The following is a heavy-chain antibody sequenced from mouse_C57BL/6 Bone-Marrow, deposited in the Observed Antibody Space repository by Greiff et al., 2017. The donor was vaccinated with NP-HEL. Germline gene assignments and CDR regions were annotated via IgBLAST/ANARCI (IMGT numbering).Heavy chain of an antibody. J-gene: IGHJ2*01. CDR1: GFTFSSYG. CDR2: ISSGGSYT. D-gene: IGHD2-12*01. CDR3: ARGGRQGYYFDY. V-gene: IGHV5-6*01. Sequence: EVKLMESGGDLVKPGGSLKLSCAASGFTFSSYGMSWVRQTPDKRLEWVATISSGGSYTYYLDSVKGRFTISRDNAKNTLYLQMSSLKSEDTAMYYCARGGRQGYYFDYWGQGTTLTVSS.